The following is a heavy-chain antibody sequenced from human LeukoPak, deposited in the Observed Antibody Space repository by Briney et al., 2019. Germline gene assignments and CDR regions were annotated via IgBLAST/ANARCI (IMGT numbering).Heavy chain of an antibody. CDR1: GFTFSGST. J-gene: IGHJ4*02. D-gene: IGHD1-14*01. CDR2: IRTKANSYAT. V-gene: IGHV3-73*01. Sequence: GGSLRLSCAASGFTFSGSTIHWVRQASGKGLEWLGRIRTKANSYATVHAASVKGRFTISRDDSKNTAYLQMNSLKTEDTAVYYCTNQNHDYWGQGTLVTVSS. CDR3: TNQNHDY.